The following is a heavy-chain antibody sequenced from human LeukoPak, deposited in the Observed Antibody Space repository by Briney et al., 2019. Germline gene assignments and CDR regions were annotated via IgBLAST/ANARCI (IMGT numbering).Heavy chain of an antibody. CDR1: GGSITSISYY. CDR3: ARVGGRGVGYYYDSSGYYFGY. Sequence: PSETLSLTCAVSGGSITSISYYWSWIRQPAGKGLEWIGRIYTSGSTNYNPSLKSRVTMSVDTSKSQFSLKLSSVTAADTAVYYCARVGGRGVGYYYDSSGYYFGYWGQGTLVTVSS. CDR2: IYTSGST. V-gene: IGHV4-61*02. J-gene: IGHJ4*02. D-gene: IGHD3-22*01.